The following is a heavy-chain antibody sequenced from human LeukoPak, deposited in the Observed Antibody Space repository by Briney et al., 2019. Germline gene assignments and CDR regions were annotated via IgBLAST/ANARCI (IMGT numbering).Heavy chain of an antibody. CDR1: GGTFSSYA. Sequence: SVKVSCKASGGTFSSYAISWVRQAPGQGLEWMGGIIPIFGTANYAQKFQGRVTITADESTSTAYMELSSLRSEDTAVYYCARDVGYDFWGGYSSWGQGTLVTVSS. D-gene: IGHD3-3*01. V-gene: IGHV1-69*13. J-gene: IGHJ5*02. CDR2: IIPIFGTA. CDR3: ARDVGYDFWGGYSS.